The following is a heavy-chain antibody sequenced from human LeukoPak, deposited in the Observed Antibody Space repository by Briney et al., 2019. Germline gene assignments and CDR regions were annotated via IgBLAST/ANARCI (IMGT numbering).Heavy chain of an antibody. CDR3: AREEVNWFDP. Sequence: SQTLSLTCAISGDSVSSNSAAWNWIRQSSSRGLEWLGRTYYRSKWYNDYAVSVKRRITINPDTSKNQFSLQLNSVTPEDTAVYYCAREEVNWFDPWGQGTLVTVSS. V-gene: IGHV6-1*01. J-gene: IGHJ5*02. CDR1: GDSVSSNSAA. CDR2: TYYRSKWYN.